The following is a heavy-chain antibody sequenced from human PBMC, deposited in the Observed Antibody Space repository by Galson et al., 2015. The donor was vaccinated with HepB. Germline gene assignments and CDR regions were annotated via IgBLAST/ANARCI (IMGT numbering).Heavy chain of an antibody. CDR3: AKEQIPWVVPAAIDY. Sequence: SLRLPCAAPGFNLSSFGMHWLRQAPGKGLEWVSVMSYHGRDKYNAYSVKGRFTISRDNSKNTLYLQMNNLRSQDTAVCFFAKEQIPWVVPAAIDYWFQGTLVTVSS. D-gene: IGHD2-2*01. CDR2: MSYHGRDK. V-gene: IGHV3-30*18. J-gene: IGHJ4*02. CDR1: GFNLSSFG.